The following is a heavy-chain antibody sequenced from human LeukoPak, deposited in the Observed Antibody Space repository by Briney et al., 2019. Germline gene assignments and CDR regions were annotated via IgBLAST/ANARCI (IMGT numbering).Heavy chain of an antibody. V-gene: IGHV3-23*01. D-gene: IGHD2-15*01. CDR1: GFTFSSYG. CDR2: ISGSGGST. J-gene: IGHJ5*02. Sequence: PGGSLRLSCAASGFTFSSYGMSWVRQAPGKGLGWVSAISGSGGSTYYADSVKGRFTISRDNSKNTLYLQMNSLRAEDTAVYYCAREIGYCSGGSCYGRLRNWFDPWGQGTLVTVSS. CDR3: AREIGYCSGGSCYGRLRNWFDP.